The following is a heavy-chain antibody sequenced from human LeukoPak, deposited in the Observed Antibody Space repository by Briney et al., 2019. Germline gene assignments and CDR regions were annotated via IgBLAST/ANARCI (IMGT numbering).Heavy chain of an antibody. CDR1: GGSISSYY. Sequence: SETLSLTCTVSGGSISSYYWSWIRQPAVKVLEWIGRIYTSGSTNYNPSLKSRVTMSVDTSKNQFSLKLSSVTAADTAVYYCARSLEQWFSGSYYFDYWGQGTLVTVSS. CDR3: ARSLEQWFSGSYYFDY. V-gene: IGHV4-4*07. CDR2: IYTSGST. J-gene: IGHJ4*02. D-gene: IGHD6-19*01.